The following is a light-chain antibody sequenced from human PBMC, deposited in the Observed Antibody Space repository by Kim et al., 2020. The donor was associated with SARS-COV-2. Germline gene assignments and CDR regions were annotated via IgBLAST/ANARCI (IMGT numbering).Light chain of an antibody. J-gene: IGLJ2*01. CDR1: NIGGKN. CDR3: QVWDTSTDHVV. V-gene: IGLV3-21*04. CDR2: YTS. Sequence: APGKTARSTCGGNNIGGKNVRWYQQKPGQAPVLVKFYTSDRPSGLPARISASNSGNTATLTISGVEAGDEADYYCQVWDTSTDHVVFGGGTQLTVL.